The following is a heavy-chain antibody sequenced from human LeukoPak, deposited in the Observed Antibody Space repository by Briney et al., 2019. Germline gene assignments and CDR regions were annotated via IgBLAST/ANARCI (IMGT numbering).Heavy chain of an antibody. V-gene: IGHV4-59*01. D-gene: IGHD2-2*01. CDR2: IYYSGST. CDR3: ASQTLGYCSSTSCYFAFDI. J-gene: IGHJ3*02. Sequence: PSETLSLTCTVSGGAISSFYWSWIRQPPGQGREWMGYIYYSGSTNYNPSLKSPVTISVDTSKNQFSLKLSSVTAADTAVYYCASQTLGYCSSTSCYFAFDIWGQGTMVTVSS. CDR1: GGAISSFY.